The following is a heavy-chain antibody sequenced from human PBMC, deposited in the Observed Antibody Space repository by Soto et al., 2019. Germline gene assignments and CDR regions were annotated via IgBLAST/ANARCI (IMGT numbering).Heavy chain of an antibody. D-gene: IGHD1-26*01. CDR1: GLDFSSEV. Sequence: GGSLRLSCAASGLDFSSEVMCWVRQAPGKGLEWVSSISGSGRTIYHADSMRGRFAISRDNSKNSLYLQLNNLRVDDTAVYYCAKVGPSYYCGMDVWGQGTTVTVSS. CDR2: ISGSGRTI. J-gene: IGHJ6*02. V-gene: IGHV3-23*01. CDR3: AKVGPSYYCGMDV.